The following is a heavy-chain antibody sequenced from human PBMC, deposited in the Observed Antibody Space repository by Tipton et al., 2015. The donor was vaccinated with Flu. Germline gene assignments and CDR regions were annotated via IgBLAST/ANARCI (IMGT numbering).Heavy chain of an antibody. CDR3: ARDLRGYSGYTGGDAFDM. J-gene: IGHJ3*02. CDR1: GGSISSYF. D-gene: IGHD5-12*01. Sequence: TLSLTCTVSGGSISSYFWTYIRQPAGGGLEWIGRVSASGSINYNPSLRSRVTMSVDTSKNHFSLRLSSATAADTALYYCARDLRGYSGYTGGDAFDMWGQGIMVTVSS. CDR2: VSASGSI. V-gene: IGHV4-4*07.